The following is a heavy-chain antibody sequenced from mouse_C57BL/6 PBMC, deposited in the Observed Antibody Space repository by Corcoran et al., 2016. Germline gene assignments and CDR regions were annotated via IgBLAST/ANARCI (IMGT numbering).Heavy chain of an antibody. J-gene: IGHJ2*01. CDR1: GYTFTSYG. Sequence: QVQLQQSGAELARPGASVKLSCKASGYTFTSYGISGVKQRTGQGLEWIGEIYPRSGNTYYNEKFKGKATLTADKSSSTAYMELRSLTSEDSAVYFCATPYGSSYDYFDYWGQGTTLTVSS. CDR2: IYPRSGNT. CDR3: ATPYGSSYDYFDY. D-gene: IGHD1-1*01. V-gene: IGHV1-81*01.